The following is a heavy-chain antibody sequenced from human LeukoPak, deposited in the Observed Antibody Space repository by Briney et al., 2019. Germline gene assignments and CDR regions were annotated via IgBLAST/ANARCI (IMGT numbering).Heavy chain of an antibody. Sequence: PGGSLRLSCAASGLTFSSYSMNWVRQAPGKGLEWVSSIGSNIGYIYYADSVKGRFTISRDNAKNSVYLQMNSLRAEDTAVYYCSRGRDYYDTGGYYREFDYWGQGTLVTVSS. D-gene: IGHD3-22*01. CDR3: SRGRDYYDTGGYYREFDY. J-gene: IGHJ4*02. CDR2: IGSNIGYI. CDR1: GLTFSSYS. V-gene: IGHV3-21*01.